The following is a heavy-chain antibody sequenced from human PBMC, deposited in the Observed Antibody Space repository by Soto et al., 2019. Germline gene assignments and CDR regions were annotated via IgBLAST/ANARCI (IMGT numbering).Heavy chain of an antibody. CDR3: ATSCGYDADY. J-gene: IGHJ4*02. V-gene: IGHV1-18*01. CDR1: GYTFNSYG. Sequence: QVQLVQSGAEVKKPGASVKVSCKASGYTFNSYGISWVRQAPGQGLEWRGWISAYNGNTNSAQKLQGRVTMTTDTTTRTAYMELRSLRCDSPAVNFCATSCGYDADYWGQGTRVSVSS. D-gene: IGHD5-12*01. CDR2: ISAYNGNT.